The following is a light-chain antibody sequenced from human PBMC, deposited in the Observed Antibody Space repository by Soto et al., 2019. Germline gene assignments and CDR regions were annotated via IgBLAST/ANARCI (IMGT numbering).Light chain of an antibody. CDR3: QQGSDWPLT. V-gene: IGKV3-11*01. CDR2: DAS. CDR1: QSVSSF. Sequence: EIVLTQSPATLSLSPGESATLSCRASQSVSSFLAWFQQKPGQAPRLIMDDASTRATGIPARFSGSGSGTDFTLTISSLEHEEFEVYSCQQGSDWPLTLGGGTKVDIK. J-gene: IGKJ4*01.